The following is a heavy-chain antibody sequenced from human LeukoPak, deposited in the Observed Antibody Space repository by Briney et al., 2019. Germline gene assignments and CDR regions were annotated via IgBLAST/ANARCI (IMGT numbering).Heavy chain of an antibody. V-gene: IGHV1-46*01. Sequence: GASVKVSCKASGYTFTSYYMHWVRQAPGQGLEWMGIINPSGGSTNYAQKFQGRVTMTRDMSTSTVYMELISLRAEDTAVYYCAKLSPTTLYDSRGWFDPWGQGTLVTVSS. CDR2: INPSGGST. CDR3: AKLSPTTLYDSRGWFDP. D-gene: IGHD3-3*01. J-gene: IGHJ5*02. CDR1: GYTFTSYY.